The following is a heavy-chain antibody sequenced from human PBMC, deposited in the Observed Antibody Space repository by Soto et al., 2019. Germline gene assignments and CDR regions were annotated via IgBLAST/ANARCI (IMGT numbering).Heavy chain of an antibody. J-gene: IGHJ6*03. CDR1: GFTFSSYS. CDR2: ISSSSSTI. CDR3: ATIFGVVKAEYMDV. Sequence: PGGSLRLSCAASGFTFSSYSMNWVRQAPGKGLEWVSYISSSSSTIYYADSVKGRFTISRDNAKNSLYLQMNSLRAEDTAVYYCATIFGVVKAEYMDVWGKGTTVTVSS. V-gene: IGHV3-48*01. D-gene: IGHD3-3*01.